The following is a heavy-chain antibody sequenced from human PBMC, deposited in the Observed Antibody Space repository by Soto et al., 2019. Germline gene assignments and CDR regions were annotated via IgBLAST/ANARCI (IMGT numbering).Heavy chain of an antibody. J-gene: IGHJ5*02. V-gene: IGHV1-2*04. CDR3: ARSLAAASVFWFDP. CDR2: INPNSGGT. D-gene: IGHD6-13*01. Sequence: ASVKVSCKASGYTFTGYYMHWVRQAPGQGLEWMGWINPNSGGTNYAQKFQGWVNMTRDTSISTAYMELSRLRSDDTAVYYCARSLAAASVFWFDPWGQGTLVTVSS. CDR1: GYTFTGYY.